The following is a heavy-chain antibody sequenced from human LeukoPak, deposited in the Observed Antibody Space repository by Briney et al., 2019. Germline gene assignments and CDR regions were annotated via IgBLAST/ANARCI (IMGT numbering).Heavy chain of an antibody. D-gene: IGHD1-14*01. CDR1: GFTASSNY. CDR2: IYSGGST. J-gene: IGHJ4*02. V-gene: IGHV3-53*01. Sequence: GGSLRLSCAASGFTASSNYMSWVRQAPGKGLEWVSVIYSGGSTYYADSVKGRFTISRDNSKNTLYLQMNSLRAEDTAVYYCARGGDRYYFDYWGQGTLVTVSS. CDR3: ARGGDRYYFDY.